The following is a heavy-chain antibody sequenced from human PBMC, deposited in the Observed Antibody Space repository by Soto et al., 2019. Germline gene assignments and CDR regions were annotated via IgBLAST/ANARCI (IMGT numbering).Heavy chain of an antibody. CDR1: GDTFSNYA. Sequence: QVHLVQSGTEVKKPGSSVKVSCKTSGDTFSNYAISWVRQAPGQGLEWMGGIIPLFDSASYAQRSHDRVTITADKFTSTAYMELRSLTSEDTANYYCAASTFQSGVTGYFHLGFWGQGTLVTVSS. CDR3: AASTFQSGVTGYFHLGF. V-gene: IGHV1-69*06. D-gene: IGHD3-9*01. J-gene: IGHJ4*02. CDR2: IIPLFDSA.